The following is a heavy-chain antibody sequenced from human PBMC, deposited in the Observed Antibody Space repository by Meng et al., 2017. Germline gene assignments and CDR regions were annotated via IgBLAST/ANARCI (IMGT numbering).Heavy chain of an antibody. J-gene: IGHJ4*02. V-gene: IGHV1-2*06. CDR1: GYTFTGYY. CDR3: ARVREDIVVVPAAMEVLDY. CDR2: INPNSGGT. D-gene: IGHD2-2*01. Sequence: ASVKVSCKASGYTFTGYYMHWVRQAPGQGLDWMGRINPNSGGTNYAQKFQGRVTMTRDTSISTAYMELSRLRSDDTAVYYCARVREDIVVVPAAMEVLDYWGQGTLVTVSS.